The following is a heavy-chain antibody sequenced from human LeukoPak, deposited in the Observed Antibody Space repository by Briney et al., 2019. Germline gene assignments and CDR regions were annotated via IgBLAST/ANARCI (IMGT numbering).Heavy chain of an antibody. CDR2: IIPIFGIA. Sequence: SVKVPCKASGGTFSSYAISWVRQAPGQGLEWMGRIIPIFGIANYAQKFQGRVTITADKSTSTAYMELSSLRSEDTAVYYCARFEYSSSPLDYWGQGTLVTVSS. CDR1: GGTFSSYA. J-gene: IGHJ4*02. CDR3: ARFEYSSSPLDY. V-gene: IGHV1-69*04. D-gene: IGHD6-6*01.